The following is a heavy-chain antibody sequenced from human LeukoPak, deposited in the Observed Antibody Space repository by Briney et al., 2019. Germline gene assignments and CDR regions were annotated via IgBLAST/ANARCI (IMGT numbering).Heavy chain of an antibody. Sequence: ILSFTCTVLGGSIRGGGSSWSWSRQHPGKGLEMIGYIYYSGSTYYNPSLTSRVTISVDTSKNQFSLKLSSVTAADTAVYYCARDWSLDYWGQGTLVTVSS. CDR2: IYYSGST. J-gene: IGHJ4*02. CDR3: ARDWSLDY. CDR1: GGSIRGGGSS. V-gene: IGHV4-31*03.